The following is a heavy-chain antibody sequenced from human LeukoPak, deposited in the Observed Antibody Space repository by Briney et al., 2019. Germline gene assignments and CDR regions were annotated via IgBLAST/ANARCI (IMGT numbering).Heavy chain of an antibody. D-gene: IGHD4-23*01. Sequence: GGSLTLSCAAAGFTLTSYAISWVRQAPGKGLEWVSAISGSSGSTHYADSVKSPFTISRDNSKNTLYLQMNSLRAEDTAVYYCAKDSGKVVTPSTFDYWGQGNLVTVSS. CDR3: AKDSGKVVTPSTFDY. CDR2: ISGSSGST. CDR1: GFTLTSYA. V-gene: IGHV3-23*01. J-gene: IGHJ4*02.